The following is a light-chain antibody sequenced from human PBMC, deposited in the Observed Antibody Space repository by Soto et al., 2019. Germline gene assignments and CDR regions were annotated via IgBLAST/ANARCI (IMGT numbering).Light chain of an antibody. CDR3: SSYTRSSTYV. Sequence: ALTQPASVSASPGQSIAISCSGTSSDVGAYDYVSWYQHHPGKAPKLIIYEVTYRPSGVSNRFSASKSGNTASLTISGLQAEDEADYYCSSYTRSSTYVFGTGTKLTVL. CDR2: EVT. V-gene: IGLV2-14*01. CDR1: SSDVGAYDY. J-gene: IGLJ1*01.